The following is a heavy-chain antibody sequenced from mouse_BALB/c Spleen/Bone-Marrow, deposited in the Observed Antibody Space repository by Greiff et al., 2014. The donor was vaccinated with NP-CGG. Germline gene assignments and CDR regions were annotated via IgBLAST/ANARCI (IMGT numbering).Heavy chain of an antibody. CDR2: ISSGGSYT. Sequence: EVQLVESGGGLVKPGGSLKLSCAASGFTFSSYAMSWVRQTPEKRLEWVATISSGGSYTYFSDSVMGRFTISRDNAKNTLYLQMSSLRSEDTAMYYFASSLYDYDAVDYWGQRTSVTVSS. CDR1: GFTFSSYA. CDR3: ASSLYDYDAVDY. D-gene: IGHD1-1*01. J-gene: IGHJ4*01. V-gene: IGHV5-9-3*01.